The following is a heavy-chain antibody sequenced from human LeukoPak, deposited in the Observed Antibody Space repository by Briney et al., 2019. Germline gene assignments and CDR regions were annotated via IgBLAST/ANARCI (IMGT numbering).Heavy chain of an antibody. CDR3: ARVNQGAFDI. CDR1: GFTFSSYE. V-gene: IGHV3-48*03. Sequence: GGSLRLCCAASGFTFSSYEMNWVRQAPGKGLEWVSYISSSGSTIYYADSVKGRFTISRDNAKNSLYLQMNSLKAEDTAVYYCARVNQGAFDIWGQGTMVTVSS. J-gene: IGHJ3*02. CDR2: ISSSGSTI.